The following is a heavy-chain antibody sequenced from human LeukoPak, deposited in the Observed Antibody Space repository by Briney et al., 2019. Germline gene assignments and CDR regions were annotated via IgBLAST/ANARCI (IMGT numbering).Heavy chain of an antibody. Sequence: KSSETLSLTCAVYGGSFSGYYWSWIRQPPGKGLEWIGEINHSGSTNYNPSLKSRVTISVDTSKNQFSLKLSSVTAADTAVYYCARGSGWLKYWGQGTLVTVSS. CDR1: GGSFSGYY. J-gene: IGHJ4*02. V-gene: IGHV4-34*01. CDR3: ARGSGWLKY. D-gene: IGHD5-12*01. CDR2: INHSGST.